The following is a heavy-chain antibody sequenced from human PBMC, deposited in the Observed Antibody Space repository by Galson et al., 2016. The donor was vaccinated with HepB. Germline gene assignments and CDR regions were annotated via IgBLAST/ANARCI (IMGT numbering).Heavy chain of an antibody. J-gene: IGHJ6*02. V-gene: IGHV6-1*01. CDR1: GDSVSSNSAT. CDR3: ARGQFGNYYHAMDV. D-gene: IGHD3-10*01. CDR2: TYYRSKWYN. Sequence: CAISGDSVSSNSATWSWIRQSPSRGLEWLGRTYYRSKWYNDYAVSVKSRITINPETSKEQFSLQLNSVTPEATAVYYCARGQFGNYYHAMDVWGQGTTVTVSS.